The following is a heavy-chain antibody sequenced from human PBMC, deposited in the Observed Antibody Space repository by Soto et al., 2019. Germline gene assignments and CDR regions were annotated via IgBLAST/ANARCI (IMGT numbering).Heavy chain of an antibody. CDR3: ARDYVGDTPLSSFDY. CDR2: ISAYNGNT. V-gene: IGHV1-18*01. Sequence: ASVKFFCKASCYPFPSCGVSWVRQAPGRGQAWIAWISAYNGNTNYSQKLEGKVTMTTGTATSTAYMELRSLRSDDTAVYYCARDYVGDTPLSSFDYGRQGTLVTVSS. D-gene: IGHD1-26*01. CDR1: CYPFPSCG. J-gene: IGHJ4*02.